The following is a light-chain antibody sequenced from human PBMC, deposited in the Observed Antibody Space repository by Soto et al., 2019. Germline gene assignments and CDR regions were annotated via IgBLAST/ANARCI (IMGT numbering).Light chain of an antibody. Sequence: QSALTQPASVSGSPGQSITIPCSGRSSDLGGLNYVSWYQQHPGKVPKLIIYKVDNRPSGISDRFSASKSGNTASLTISGLQAEDEAHYYCSSYTSISTQVFGGGTKLTVL. J-gene: IGLJ3*02. V-gene: IGLV2-14*01. CDR3: SSYTSISTQV. CDR2: KVD. CDR1: SSDLGGLNY.